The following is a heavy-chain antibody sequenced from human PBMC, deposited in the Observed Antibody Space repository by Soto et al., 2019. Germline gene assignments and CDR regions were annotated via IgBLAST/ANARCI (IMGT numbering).Heavy chain of an antibody. CDR1: GYSFSGYY. Sequence: ASVKVSCKASGYSFSGYYMHWVRQAPGQGLEWMGWIDPNSDGIKYAQKFQGWATMTRDKSISTAYMELSRLRSDDTAVYYCARSERYSYGPVDYWG. V-gene: IGHV1-2*04. D-gene: IGHD1-26*01. CDR3: ARSERYSYGPVDY. CDR2: IDPNSDGI. J-gene: IGHJ4*01.